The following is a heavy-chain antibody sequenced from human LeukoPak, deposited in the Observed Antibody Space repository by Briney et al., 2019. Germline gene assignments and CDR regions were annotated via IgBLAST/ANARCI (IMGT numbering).Heavy chain of an antibody. D-gene: IGHD3-3*01. J-gene: IGHJ4*02. CDR2: VLSDEDSQ. CDR1: GFSFTKFD. Sequence: GGALRLSCAASGFSFTKFDMHWIRQSPGKGLEWVATVLSDEDSQYYADSVKGRFSISRDTSTSTLDLQMNSLRPEDTAVYYRTKDDRFFGSYSDSWGQGTLVTVSS. CDR3: TKDDRFFGSYSDS. V-gene: IGHV3-30*18.